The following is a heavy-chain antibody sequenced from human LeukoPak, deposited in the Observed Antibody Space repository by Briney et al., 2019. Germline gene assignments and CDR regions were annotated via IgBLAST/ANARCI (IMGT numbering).Heavy chain of an antibody. CDR1: GFTFSNYG. D-gene: IGHD2-15*01. V-gene: IGHV3-30*02. J-gene: IGHJ6*02. Sequence: GGSLRLSCAASGFTFSNYGMHWVRRAPAKGLEWVAFIRYDGSNKYYADSVKGRFTISRDNSKNTLYLQMNSLRAEDTAVYYCAREPYCSGGSCYPSMDVWGQGTTVTVSS. CDR2: IRYDGSNK. CDR3: AREPYCSGGSCYPSMDV.